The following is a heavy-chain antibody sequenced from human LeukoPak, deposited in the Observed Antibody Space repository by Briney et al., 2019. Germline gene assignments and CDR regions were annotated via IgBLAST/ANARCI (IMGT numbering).Heavy chain of an antibody. CDR1: GFSFTNYN. CDR3: ARDQTTGTSGTYYSWFDP. V-gene: IGHV3-21*01. D-gene: IGHD1-26*01. J-gene: IGHJ5*02. Sequence: GGSLRLSCAASGFSFTNYNMNWVRQSPGKGLEWVSSISASSLYIYYAASVKGRFTISRDNTKNLLYLQMNSLRADDTAVYYCARDQTTGTSGTYYSWFDPWGQGTLVTVSS. CDR2: ISASSLYI.